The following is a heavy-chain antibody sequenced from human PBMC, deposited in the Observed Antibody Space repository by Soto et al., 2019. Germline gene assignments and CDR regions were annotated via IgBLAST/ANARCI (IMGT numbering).Heavy chain of an antibody. CDR2: INHSGST. J-gene: IGHJ6*03. D-gene: IGHD2-2*01. V-gene: IGHV4-34*01. CDR3: ARGRPQNRYCSSTSCYLLYYYYYMDV. CDR1: GGSFSGYY. Sequence: SETLSLTCAVYGGSFSGYYWSWIRQPPGKGLEWIGEINHSGSTNYNPSLKSRVTISVDTSKNQFSLKLSSVTGADTAVYYFARGRPQNRYCSSTSCYLLYYYYYMDVWGKGTTVTVSS.